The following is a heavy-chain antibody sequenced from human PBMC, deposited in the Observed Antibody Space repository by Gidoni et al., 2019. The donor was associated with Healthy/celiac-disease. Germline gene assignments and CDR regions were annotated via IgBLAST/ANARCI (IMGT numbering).Heavy chain of an antibody. J-gene: IGHJ6*02. CDR2: RTYDGSNK. V-gene: IGHV3-30*18. Sequence: QVQLVESGGGVVPPGRSLRLSCAASGFPFRSYCIDWVRQAPGKGLEWVAVRTYDGSNKYYADSVKGRFTISRDNSKNTLYLQRNSLRAEDTAVYYCAKDRGRYCSGGSCFYYYGMDVWGQGTTVTVSS. CDR3: AKDRGRYCSGGSCFYYYGMDV. CDR1: GFPFRSYC. D-gene: IGHD2-15*01.